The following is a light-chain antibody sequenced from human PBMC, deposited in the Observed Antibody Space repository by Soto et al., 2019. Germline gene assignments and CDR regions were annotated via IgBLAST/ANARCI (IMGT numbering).Light chain of an antibody. CDR2: GTS. V-gene: IGKV3-20*01. J-gene: IGKJ1*01. CDR3: QHYGSSPRT. Sequence: EIVMAESPGTLYLCRGEPAILSCGGSQSVSSNYLAWYQQKPGQAPRLLIYGTSSRATGIPDRFSGSGSGTDFTLTISRLEPEDFALYYCQHYGSSPRTFGQGTKVDIK. CDR1: QSVSSNY.